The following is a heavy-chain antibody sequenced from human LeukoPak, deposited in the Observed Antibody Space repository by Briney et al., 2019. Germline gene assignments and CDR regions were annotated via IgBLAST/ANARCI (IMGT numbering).Heavy chain of an antibody. J-gene: IGHJ1*01. D-gene: IGHD3-3*02. CDR2: INHSGST. V-gene: IGHV4-34*01. Sequence: SETLSLTCAVYGGSFSGYYWSWIRQPPGKGLEWIGEINHSGSTNYNPSLKSRVTISVDTSKNQFSLKLSSVTAADTAVYYCARSNAFSRSFQHWGQGTLVTVSS. CDR1: GGSFSGYY. CDR3: ARSNAFSRSFQH.